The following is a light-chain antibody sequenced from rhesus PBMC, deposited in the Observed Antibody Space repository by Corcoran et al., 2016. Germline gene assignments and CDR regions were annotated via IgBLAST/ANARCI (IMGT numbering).Light chain of an antibody. CDR2: YAS. J-gene: IGKJ2*01. CDR1: QGISSY. V-gene: IGKV1-37*01. CDR3: QQYNSDPYS. Sequence: DIQMTQSPSSLSASVGDRVTITCRASQGISSYLAWYQQKTGKAPKPLIYYASNLESGVPSRFSGSGSGNEFTLTISSLQTEDFATYYGQQYNSDPYSFGQGTKVEIK.